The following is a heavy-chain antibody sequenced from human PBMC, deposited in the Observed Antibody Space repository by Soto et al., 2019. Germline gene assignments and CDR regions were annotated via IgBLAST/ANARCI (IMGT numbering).Heavy chain of an antibody. J-gene: IGHJ6*02. CDR3: ARLFTVTTDYYFGMDV. CDR2: NYSSWSS. V-gene: IGHV4-4*07. D-gene: IGHD4-17*01. Sequence: VQLRESGPGLVKPSETLSLSCTVSGGSISGSYWSWVRQPAGKGLEWIGRNYSSWSSNYNPSLNSRLPMSLDTSNNQFSLKLRSVTAADTAIYYCARLFTVTTDYYFGMDVWGQGTTVTVSS. CDR1: GGSISGSY.